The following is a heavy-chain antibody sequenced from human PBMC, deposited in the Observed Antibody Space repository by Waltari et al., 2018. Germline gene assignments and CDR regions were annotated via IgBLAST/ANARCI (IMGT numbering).Heavy chain of an antibody. D-gene: IGHD3-3*01. Sequence: QVQLVQSGAEVKRPGASVMVSCKASGYTLSGYYINWVRQALGKGLEWMGRFNPSSGDTDYAKKFQGRVTMTRDTSINTAYLELTSLTSDDTAVYYCAKTGDFYSLEYWGQGSLVTVSS. CDR3: AKTGDFYSLEY. CDR2: FNPSSGDT. J-gene: IGHJ4*02. CDR1: GYTLSGYY. V-gene: IGHV1-2*06.